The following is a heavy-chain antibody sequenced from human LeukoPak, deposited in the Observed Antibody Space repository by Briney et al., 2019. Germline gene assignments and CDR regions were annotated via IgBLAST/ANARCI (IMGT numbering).Heavy chain of an antibody. CDR2: ISSSGSTI. J-gene: IGHJ3*02. V-gene: IGHV3-11*04. CDR3: AKEEGAFASTALDI. Sequence: GGSLRLSCAASGFTFSDYYMSWIRQAPGKGLEWVSYISSSGSTIYYADSVKGRITISRDNSKNTLYLQMNSLRTEDTAVYYCAKEEGAFASTALDIWGQGTMVTVSS. D-gene: IGHD1-26*01. CDR1: GFTFSDYY.